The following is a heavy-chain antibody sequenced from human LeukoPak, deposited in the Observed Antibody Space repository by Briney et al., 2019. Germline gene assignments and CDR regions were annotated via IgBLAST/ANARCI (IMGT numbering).Heavy chain of an antibody. CDR3: ARSENDAFDI. V-gene: IGHV3-30-3*01. CDR1: GFTFSSYA. Sequence: PGGSLRLSCAASGFTFSSYAMHWVRQAPGKGLEWVAVISYDGSNKYYADSVKGRFTISRDNSKNTLYLQMNSLRAEDTAVYYCARSENDAFDIWGQGTVVTVSS. J-gene: IGHJ3*02. CDR2: ISYDGSNK.